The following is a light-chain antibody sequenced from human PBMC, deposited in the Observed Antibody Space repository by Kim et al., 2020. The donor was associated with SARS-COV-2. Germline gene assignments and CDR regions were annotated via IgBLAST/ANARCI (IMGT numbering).Light chain of an antibody. CDR1: QSISSY. J-gene: IGKJ2*01. Sequence: SVGDRVTSPCRASQSISSYLNWYQQEPGKAPKLLIYAASSLQSGVPSRFSGSGSGTDFTLTISSLQPEDFATYYCQQSYSTPPMYTFGQGTKLEI. V-gene: IGKV1-39*01. CDR3: QQSYSTPPMYT. CDR2: AAS.